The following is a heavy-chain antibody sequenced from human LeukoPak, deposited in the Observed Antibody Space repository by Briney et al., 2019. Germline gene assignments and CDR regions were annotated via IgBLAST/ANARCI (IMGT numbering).Heavy chain of an antibody. J-gene: IGHJ4*02. CDR3: ARDSGWYTHDY. CDR2: INQGESEK. CDR1: GFVFSDYY. V-gene: IGHV3-7*01. Sequence: GGSLRLSCAASGFVFSDYYMHWVRQAPGKGLEWVANINQGESEKYYVDSVKGRFTISRDNAKNSLYLQMNSLRAEDTGVYYCARDSGWYTHDYWGRGTLVTVSS. D-gene: IGHD1-1*01.